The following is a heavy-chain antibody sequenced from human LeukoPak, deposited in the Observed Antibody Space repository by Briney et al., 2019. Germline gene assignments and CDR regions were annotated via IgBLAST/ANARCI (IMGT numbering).Heavy chain of an antibody. D-gene: IGHD5-18*01. CDR3: TRASGYSSGAVDY. J-gene: IGHJ4*02. V-gene: IGHV3-9*03. Sequence: PGRSLRLSXAASGFTFDDYAMHWVRQAPGKGLEWVSGISWNSGSIGYADSVKGRFTISRDNAKSTLYLQMNSLRAGDMALYYCTRASGYSSGAVDYWGQGTLVTVSS. CDR1: GFTFDDYA. CDR2: ISWNSGSI.